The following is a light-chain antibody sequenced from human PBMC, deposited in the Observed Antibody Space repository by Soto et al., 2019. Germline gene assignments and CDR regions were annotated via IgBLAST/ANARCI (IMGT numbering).Light chain of an antibody. CDR3: QQYNNWWT. Sequence: EIVMTQSPATLSVSPGERATLSCRASPSVSSNLAWYQQKPGQAPRLLIYGASTRATGIPARFSGSGSGTEVTLTISSLQSEDFAVYYCQQYNNWWTFGQGTKVDIK. CDR2: GAS. CDR1: PSVSSN. J-gene: IGKJ1*01. V-gene: IGKV3-15*01.